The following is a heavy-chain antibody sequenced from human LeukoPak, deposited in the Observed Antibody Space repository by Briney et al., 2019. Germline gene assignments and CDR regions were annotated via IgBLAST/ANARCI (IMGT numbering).Heavy chain of an antibody. Sequence: GGSLRLSCAASKFTFSSYAMSWVRQAPGKGLEWVSSISGSDGSTQYAASVQGRFTISRDNSKNTLYLQMNSLRAEDTAVYYCAKTWELPGGDFDYWGQGTLVTVSS. CDR1: KFTFSSYA. D-gene: IGHD1-26*01. V-gene: IGHV3-23*01. CDR3: AKTWELPGGDFDY. CDR2: ISGSDGST. J-gene: IGHJ4*02.